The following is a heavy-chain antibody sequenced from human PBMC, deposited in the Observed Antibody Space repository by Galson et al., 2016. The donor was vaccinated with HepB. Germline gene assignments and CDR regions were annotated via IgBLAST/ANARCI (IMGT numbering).Heavy chain of an antibody. Sequence: SLRLSCAASGFTFTVHFVDWVRQAPGKGLEWVGRSRNKGSRYSSEYAASVKGRFTMSRDDSQTSLYLQMNSLTTADTAVYYCARLHYDGSIFHPFDCWGQGTLVTVSS. V-gene: IGHV3-72*01. CDR1: GFTFTVHF. CDR2: SRNKGSRYSS. D-gene: IGHD3-22*01. CDR3: ARLHYDGSIFHPFDC. J-gene: IGHJ4*02.